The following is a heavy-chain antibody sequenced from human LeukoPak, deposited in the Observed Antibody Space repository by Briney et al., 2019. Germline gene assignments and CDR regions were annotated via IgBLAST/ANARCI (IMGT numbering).Heavy chain of an antibody. Sequence: GASVKVSCKASGYTFTGYYTHWVRQAPGQGLEWMGWINPNSGGTNYAQKFQGRVTMTRDTSISTAYMELSRLRSDDTAVYYCARDRDYGDYVLGYWGQGTLLTVSS. D-gene: IGHD4-17*01. V-gene: IGHV1-2*02. J-gene: IGHJ4*02. CDR2: INPNSGGT. CDR3: ARDRDYGDYVLGY. CDR1: GYTFTGYY.